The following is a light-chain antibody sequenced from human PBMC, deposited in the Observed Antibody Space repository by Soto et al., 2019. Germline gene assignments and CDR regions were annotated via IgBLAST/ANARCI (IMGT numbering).Light chain of an antibody. CDR3: QQYNRNTWS. CDR2: GAS. J-gene: IGKJ1*01. V-gene: IGKV1-5*01. Sequence: DIQMTQSPSTLSASVGGRVTITCRASQSVGTWVAWYQQKPGKAPKLLIYGASNLESGVPSRFSGSGYGTEFTLTSTTLQPDDFATYFCQQYNRNTWSFGPGTKGDIK. CDR1: QSVGTW.